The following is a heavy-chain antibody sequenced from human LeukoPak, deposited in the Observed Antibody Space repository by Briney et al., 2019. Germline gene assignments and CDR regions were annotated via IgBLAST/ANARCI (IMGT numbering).Heavy chain of an antibody. Sequence: SCKASGFTFSSYAMSWVRQAPGKGLEWVSAISGSGGSTYYADSVKGRFTISRDNSKNTLYLQMNSLRAEDTAVYYCAKDSSGYYVLYWGQGTLVTVSS. CDR1: GFTFSSYA. D-gene: IGHD3-22*01. V-gene: IGHV3-23*01. CDR2: ISGSGGST. CDR3: AKDSSGYYVLY. J-gene: IGHJ4*02.